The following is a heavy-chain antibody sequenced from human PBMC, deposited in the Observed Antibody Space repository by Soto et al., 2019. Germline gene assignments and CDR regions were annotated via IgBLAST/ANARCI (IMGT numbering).Heavy chain of an antibody. V-gene: IGHV3-23*01. CDR2: INGGGDRT. J-gene: IGHJ4*02. CDR1: GLTFSNLL. D-gene: IGHD3-9*01. Sequence: EVQLLESGGGLEQPGGSLTLSCAASGLTFSNLLMSWVRQAPGKGLEWVSTINGGGDRTYYADSVKGRFTISRDNSQNTLYLQMNSLRAADTAVYSCAHMTGFDYWGQGTLVTVSS. CDR3: AHMTGFDY.